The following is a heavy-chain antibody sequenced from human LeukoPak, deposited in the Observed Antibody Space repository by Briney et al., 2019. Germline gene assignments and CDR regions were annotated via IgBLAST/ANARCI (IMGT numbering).Heavy chain of an antibody. J-gene: IGHJ6*02. V-gene: IGHV3-53*01. Sequence: GGSLRLSCAASGFTVSSNYMSWVRQAPGKGLEWVSVIYSGGSTYYADSVKGRFTISRDNSKNTLYLQMNSLRAEDTAVYYCARDDYGEGGVYYYGMDVWGQGTTVTVSS. CDR2: IYSGGST. CDR1: GFTVSSNY. CDR3: ARDDYGEGGVYYYGMDV. D-gene: IGHD4-17*01.